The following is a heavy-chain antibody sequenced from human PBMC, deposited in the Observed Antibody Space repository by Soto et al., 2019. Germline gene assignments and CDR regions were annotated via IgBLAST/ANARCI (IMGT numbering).Heavy chain of an antibody. CDR3: AREFRAMALDY. CDR1: GFTFSSYG. V-gene: IGHV3-33*01. D-gene: IGHD5-18*01. CDR2: IWYDGSNK. J-gene: IGHJ4*02. Sequence: GGSLRLSCAASGFTFSSYGMHWFRQAPDKGLEWVAVIWYDGSNKYYADSVKGRFTISRDNSKNTLYLQMNSLRAEDTAVYYCAREFRAMALDYWGQGTLVTVSS.